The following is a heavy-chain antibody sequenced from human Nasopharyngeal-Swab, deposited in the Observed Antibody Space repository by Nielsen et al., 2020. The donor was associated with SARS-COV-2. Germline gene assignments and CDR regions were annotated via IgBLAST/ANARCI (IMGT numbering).Heavy chain of an antibody. CDR1: RVSITSQY. J-gene: IGHJ5*02. Sequence: SETLSLTCTVSRVSITSQYWSWIRQPPGKGLEWIGYISHNSGTSYSPSLKSRVTMFLDTSKNQFSLRLRSLNAADTAVYYCAKEGATGWFDPWGQGTLVTVSS. CDR2: ISHNSGT. CDR3: AKEGATGWFDP. V-gene: IGHV4-59*11.